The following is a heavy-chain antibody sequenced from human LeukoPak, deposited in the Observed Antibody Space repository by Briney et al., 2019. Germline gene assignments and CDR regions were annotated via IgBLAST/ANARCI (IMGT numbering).Heavy chain of an antibody. CDR2: IYHSGST. J-gene: IGHJ3*02. D-gene: IGHD6-6*01. CDR3: ARGGSSSSRAAFDI. Sequence: SETLSLTCTVSGYSISSGYYWGWIRQPPGKGLEWIGSIYHSGSTNYNPSLKSRVTISVDTSKNQFSLKLSSVTAADTAVYYCARGGSSSSRAAFDIWGQGTMVTVSS. CDR1: GYSISSGYY. V-gene: IGHV4-38-2*02.